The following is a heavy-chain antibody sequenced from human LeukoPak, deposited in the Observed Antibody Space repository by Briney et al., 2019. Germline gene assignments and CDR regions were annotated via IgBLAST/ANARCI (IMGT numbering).Heavy chain of an antibody. V-gene: IGHV1-3*03. CDR1: GYTFTSYA. Sequence: ASVKVSCKASGYTFTSYAMHWVRQAPGQRLEWMGWINAANGNTKYSQEFQGRFTITRDTSESTAYMELSSLRSEDMAVYYCAKDYKARRFGELLIAFYYYMDVWGKGTTVTISS. CDR3: AKDYKARRFGELLIAFYYYMDV. D-gene: IGHD3-10*01. J-gene: IGHJ6*03. CDR2: INAANGNT.